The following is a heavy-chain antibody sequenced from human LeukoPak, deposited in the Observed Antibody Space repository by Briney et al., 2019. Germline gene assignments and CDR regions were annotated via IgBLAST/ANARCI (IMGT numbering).Heavy chain of an antibody. Sequence: PSETLSLTCTVSGGSISSYYWSWIRQPAGKGLEWIGRIYTSGSTNYNPSLKSRVTMSVGTSKNQFSLKLSSVTAADTAVYYCASSKGTYSSGWYNYYYMDVWGKGTTVTISS. CDR1: GGSISSYY. CDR3: ASSKGTYSSGWYNYYYMDV. D-gene: IGHD6-19*01. V-gene: IGHV4-4*07. CDR2: IYTSGST. J-gene: IGHJ6*03.